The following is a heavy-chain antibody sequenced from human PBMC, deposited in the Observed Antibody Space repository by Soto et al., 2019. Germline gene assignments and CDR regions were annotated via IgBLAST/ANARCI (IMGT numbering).Heavy chain of an antibody. V-gene: IGHV4-31*03. D-gene: IGHD3-10*01. J-gene: IGHJ6*02. CDR2: IYYSGST. CDR1: GGSITSGGHY. CDR3: AREIGPKRDTSGSYYGMDV. Sequence: SETLSLTCTVSGGSITSGGHYWGWVRQHPGKGLEWIGYIYYSGSTYYNPSLRSRLTISLDTSENQFSLKLTSVTAADTAVYYCAREIGPKRDTSGSYYGMDVWGQGTTVTVSS.